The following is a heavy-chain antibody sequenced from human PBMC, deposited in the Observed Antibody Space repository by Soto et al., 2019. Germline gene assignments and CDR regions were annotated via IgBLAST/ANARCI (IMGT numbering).Heavy chain of an antibody. Sequence: SETLSLTCTVSGGSVSSGSYYWSWIRQPPGKGLEWIGYIYYSGSTNYNPSLKSRVTISVDTSKNQFSLKLSSVTAADTAVYYCASAPSSNLVCDKWGQGTMVIVS. J-gene: IGHJ3*01. CDR3: ASAPSSNLVCDK. D-gene: IGHD4-4*01. CDR2: IYYSGST. CDR1: GGSVSSGSYY. V-gene: IGHV4-61*01.